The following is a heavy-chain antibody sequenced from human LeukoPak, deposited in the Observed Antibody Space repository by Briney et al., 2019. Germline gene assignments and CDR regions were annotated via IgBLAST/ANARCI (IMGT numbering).Heavy chain of an antibody. CDR2: INHSGST. Sequence: SETLSLTCAVYGGSFSGYYWSWVRQPPGKGLEWIGEINHSGSTNYNPSLKSRVTISVDKSKNQFSLKLSSVTAADTAVYYCARDPGSKSLDYWGQGTLVTVSS. CDR3: ARDPGSKSLDY. V-gene: IGHV4-34*01. D-gene: IGHD3-10*01. J-gene: IGHJ4*02. CDR1: GGSFSGYY.